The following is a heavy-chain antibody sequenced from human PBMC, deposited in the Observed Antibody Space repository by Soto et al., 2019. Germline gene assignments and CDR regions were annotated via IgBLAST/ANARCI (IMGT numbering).Heavy chain of an antibody. Sequence: QVQLVQSGAEVKKPGASVKVSCKASGYTFTSYGISWVRQAPGQGLEWMGWISTYNGNTNYAQKLQGRVTMTTDTATSTAYMELRSLRSDDPAVCYCARDGQTTMVRGVRGGSYNYYGMDVWGQGTTVTVSS. D-gene: IGHD3-10*01. CDR1: GYTFTSYG. CDR3: ARDGQTTMVRGVRGGSYNYYGMDV. J-gene: IGHJ6*02. V-gene: IGHV1-18*04. CDR2: ISTYNGNT.